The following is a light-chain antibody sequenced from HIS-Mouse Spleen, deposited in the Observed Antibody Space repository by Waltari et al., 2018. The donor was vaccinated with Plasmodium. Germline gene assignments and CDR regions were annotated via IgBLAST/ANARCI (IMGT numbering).Light chain of an antibody. J-gene: IGLJ1*01. CDR3: CSYAGSSTYV. CDR2: EGS. CDR1: SRDVGSYNL. V-gene: IGLV2-23*01. Sequence: QSALTQPASVSGSPGQSITIACTGTSRDVGSYNLVSWYQQPPGKAPNLMIYEGSKRPSGVSNRFSGSKSGNTASLTISGLQAEDEADYYCCSYAGSSTYVFGTGTKVTVL.